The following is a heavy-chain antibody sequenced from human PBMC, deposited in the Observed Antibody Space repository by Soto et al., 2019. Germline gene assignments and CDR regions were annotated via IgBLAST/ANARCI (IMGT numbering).Heavy chain of an antibody. CDR2: IYSSGST. J-gene: IGHJ5*01. CDR3: AREASGSGWWSQGSFES. D-gene: IGHD6-19*01. CDR1: GFTVTSSY. Sequence: EVQLVESGGGLVRPGGSLRLSCAASGFTVTSSYISWVRQAPGKRLEWVSTIYSSGSTYYADSVRGRFIISRDISENTVDLQMNSLNVEDTAVYYCAREASGSGWWSQGSFESWGQGTLVTVSS. V-gene: IGHV3-66*01.